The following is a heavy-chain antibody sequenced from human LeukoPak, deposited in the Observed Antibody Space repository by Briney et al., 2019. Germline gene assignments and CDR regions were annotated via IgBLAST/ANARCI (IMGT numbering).Heavy chain of an antibody. CDR3: ARGPITGTTGDAFDI. J-gene: IGHJ3*02. V-gene: IGHV1-18*01. Sequence: GASVKVSCKASGYTFTSYGISWVRQAPGQGLEWMGWISAYNGNTNYAQKLQGRVTMTTDTSTSTAYMELRSLRSDDTAVYYCARGPITGTTGDAFDIWGQGTMVTVSS. CDR1: GYTFTSYG. CDR2: ISAYNGNT. D-gene: IGHD1-7*01.